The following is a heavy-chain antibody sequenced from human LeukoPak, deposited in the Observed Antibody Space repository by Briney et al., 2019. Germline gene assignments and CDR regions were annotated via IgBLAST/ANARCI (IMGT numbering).Heavy chain of an antibody. Sequence: PGGSLRLSCAASGFTFSTYSMNWVRQAPGKGLEWVAVISYDGSNKYYADSVKGRFTISRDNSKNTLYLQMNSLRAEDTAVYYCARDLSVVVTAISDYWGQGTLVTVSS. V-gene: IGHV3-30*03. D-gene: IGHD2-21*02. J-gene: IGHJ4*02. CDR2: ISYDGSNK. CDR3: ARDLSVVVTAISDY. CDR1: GFTFSTYS.